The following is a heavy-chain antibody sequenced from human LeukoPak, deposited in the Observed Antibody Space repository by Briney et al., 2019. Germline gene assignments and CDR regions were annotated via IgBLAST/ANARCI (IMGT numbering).Heavy chain of an antibody. Sequence: SETLSLTCTVSGGSISSGGYYWSWIRQHPGKGLEWIGYIYYSGSTYYNPSLKSRVTISVDTSKNQFSPKLSSVTAADTAVYYCARREDDCTNGVCYPPLYYFDYWGQGTLVTVSS. V-gene: IGHV4-31*03. CDR1: GGSISSGGYY. CDR2: IYYSGST. D-gene: IGHD2-8*01. J-gene: IGHJ4*02. CDR3: ARREDDCTNGVCYPPLYYFDY.